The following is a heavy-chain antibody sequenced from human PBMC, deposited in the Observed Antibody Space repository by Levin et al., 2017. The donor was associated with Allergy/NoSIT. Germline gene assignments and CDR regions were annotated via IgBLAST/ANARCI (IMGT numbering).Heavy chain of an antibody. J-gene: IGHJ5*01. CDR2: ISYSGST. CDR1: GDSVSSTFYY. CDR3: ARDQGRWLDS. D-gene: IGHD6-6*01. Sequence: SETLSLTCSVSGDSVSSTFYYWTWIRQHPGKVLEWIGYISYSGSTYYNPSLKSRLSISLDTAKNQFSLKLTSVTAADTAVYYCARDQGRWLDSWGPGTLVTVSS. V-gene: IGHV4-31*03.